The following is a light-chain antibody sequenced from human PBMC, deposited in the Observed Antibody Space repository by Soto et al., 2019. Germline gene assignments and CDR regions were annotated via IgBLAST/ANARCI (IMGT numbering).Light chain of an antibody. V-gene: IGKV3-20*01. CDR3: QQYAGSPFT. CDR1: QSVSSIF. CDR2: GAS. J-gene: IGKJ3*01. Sequence: EIVLTQSPGTLSLSPGERGTLSCRASQSVSSIFLAWYQQKPGQAPRLLIYGASSRATDIPDRFSGSGSGTDFTLTITRLEPEDFAVYYCQQYAGSPFTFGPGTKVDIK.